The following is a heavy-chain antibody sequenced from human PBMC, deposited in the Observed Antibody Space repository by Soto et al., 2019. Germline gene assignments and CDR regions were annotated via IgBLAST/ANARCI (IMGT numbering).Heavy chain of an antibody. D-gene: IGHD1-26*01. V-gene: IGHV3-53*01. CDR2: IYSGGST. Sequence: GGSLRLSCAASGFTVSSNYMSWVRQAPGKGLEWVSVIYSGGSTYYADSVKGRFTISRDNSKNTLYLQMNSLRAEDTAVYYCARATTPGELGVHYFDYWGQGTLVTVSS. CDR1: GFTVSSNY. J-gene: IGHJ4*02. CDR3: ARATTPGELGVHYFDY.